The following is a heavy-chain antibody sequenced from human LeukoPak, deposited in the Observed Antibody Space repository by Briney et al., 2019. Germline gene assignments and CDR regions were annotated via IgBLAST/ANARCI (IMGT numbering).Heavy chain of an antibody. V-gene: IGHV4-34*01. CDR3: ARDRDYVEDYYYMDV. J-gene: IGHJ6*03. D-gene: IGHD4-17*01. Sequence: PSETLSLTCAVYGGSFSGYYWSWIRQPPGKGLEWIGEINHSGSTNYNPSLKSRVTISVDTSKNQFSLKLSSVTAADTAVYYCARDRDYVEDYYYMDVWDKGTTVTISS. CDR1: GGSFSGYY. CDR2: INHSGST.